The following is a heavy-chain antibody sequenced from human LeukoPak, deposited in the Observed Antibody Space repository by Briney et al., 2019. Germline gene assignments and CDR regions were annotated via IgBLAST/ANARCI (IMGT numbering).Heavy chain of an antibody. CDR2: ISAYNGNT. CDR1: GYTFTSYG. D-gene: IGHD3-22*01. Sequence: ASVKVSCKASGYTFTSYGISWVRQAPGQGLEWMGWISAYNGNTNYAQKLQGRVTMTTDTSTSTAYMELRSLRSDDTAVYYCARDDRWYYDSSGYYHDAFDMWGQGTMVTVSS. CDR3: ARDDRWYYDSSGYYHDAFDM. J-gene: IGHJ3*02. V-gene: IGHV1-18*01.